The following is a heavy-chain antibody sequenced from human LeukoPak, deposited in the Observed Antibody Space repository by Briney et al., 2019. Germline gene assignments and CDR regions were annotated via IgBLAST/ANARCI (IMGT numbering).Heavy chain of an antibody. CDR3: ARDTTRYYYYMDV. V-gene: IGHV4-30-4*07. D-gene: IGHD1-1*01. J-gene: IGHJ6*03. CDR2: IYYSGST. CDR1: GGSISSGGYS. Sequence: PSETLSLTCAVSGGSISSGGYSWSWIRQPPGKGLEWIGYIYYSGSTYYNPSLKSRVTISVDTSKNQFSLKLSSVTAADTAVYYCARDTTRYYYYMDVWGKGTTVTVSS.